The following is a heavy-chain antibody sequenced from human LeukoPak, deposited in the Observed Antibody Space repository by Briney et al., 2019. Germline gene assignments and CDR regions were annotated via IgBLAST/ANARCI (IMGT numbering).Heavy chain of an antibody. CDR1: GFRFRNHW. CDR3: ARISPERGYSYGPLDNYFDY. V-gene: IGHV3-7*01. Sequence: GGSLRLSCEASGFRFRNHWMNWVRQAPGKGLEWVANIKQDGSEKYYVDSVKGRFTISRDNAKNSLYLQMNSLRAEDTAVFYCARISPERGYSYGPLDNYFDYWGQGTLVTVSS. J-gene: IGHJ4*02. D-gene: IGHD5-18*01. CDR2: IKQDGSEK.